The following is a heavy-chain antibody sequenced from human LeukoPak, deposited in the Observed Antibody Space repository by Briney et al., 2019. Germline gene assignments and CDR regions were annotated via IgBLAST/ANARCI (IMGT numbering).Heavy chain of an antibody. D-gene: IGHD3-3*01. Sequence: GVPLQISCKGPGYRATSYWISWIGQWPAKGLERMGSSFPGNPDTRDRPSLQGQVTISADKSISSAYLQWSSLKASDTAMYYCARHPSGILGVGPSSVGNNWFDPWGEGTLVTVSS. CDR3: ARHPSGILGVGPSSVGNNWFDP. V-gene: IGHV5-51*01. CDR2: SFPGNPDT. J-gene: IGHJ5*02. CDR1: GYRATSYW.